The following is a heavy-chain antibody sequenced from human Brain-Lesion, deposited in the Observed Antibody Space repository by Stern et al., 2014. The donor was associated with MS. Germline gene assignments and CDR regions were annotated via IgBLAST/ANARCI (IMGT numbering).Heavy chain of an antibody. V-gene: IGHV6-1*01. J-gene: IGHJ5*01. Sequence: QLQLQQSGPGLMKPSQTLALTCAISGDSVSSNSAAWNWIRQSPSRGLEWLGRTYYRSKWYDQYAESVKSRITINADTSTNQFSLQLNSVTPEDTAVYLCAKGYNWFDSWGQGTVVTVS. CDR1: GDSVSSNSAA. CDR2: TYYRSKWYD. CDR3: AKGYNWFDS.